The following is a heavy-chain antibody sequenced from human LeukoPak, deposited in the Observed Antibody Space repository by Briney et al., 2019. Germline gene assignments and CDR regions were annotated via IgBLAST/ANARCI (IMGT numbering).Heavy chain of an antibody. J-gene: IGHJ5*02. D-gene: IGHD2-2*02. V-gene: IGHV4-39*07. CDR1: GGSLSSGGYS. CDR3: ARAGYCSSTSCYTGKRFDP. CDR2: IYHSGST. Sequence: SETLSLTCAVSGGSLSSGGYSWTWIRQPPGKGLEWIGSIYHSGSTYYNPSLKSRVTISVDTSKNQFSLKLSSVTAADTAVYYCARAGYCSSTSCYTGKRFDPWGQGTLVTVSS.